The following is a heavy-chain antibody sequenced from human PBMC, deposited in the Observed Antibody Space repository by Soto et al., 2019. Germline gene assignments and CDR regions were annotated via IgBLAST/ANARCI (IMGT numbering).Heavy chain of an antibody. Sequence: GGSLRLSCAASGFTFSSYGMHWVRQAPGKGLEWVAVIWYDGSNKYYADSVKGRFTISRDNSKNTLYLQMNSLRAEDTAVYYCARGCSSTSCYVYPEYFQHWGQGTLVTVSS. V-gene: IGHV3-33*01. D-gene: IGHD2-2*01. CDR1: GFTFSSYG. CDR3: ARGCSSTSCYVYPEYFQH. CDR2: IWYDGSNK. J-gene: IGHJ1*01.